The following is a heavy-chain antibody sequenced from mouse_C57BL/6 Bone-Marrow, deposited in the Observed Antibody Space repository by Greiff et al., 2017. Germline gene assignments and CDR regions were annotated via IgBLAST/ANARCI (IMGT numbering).Heavy chain of an antibody. J-gene: IGHJ3*01. Sequence: QVQLQQPGAELVKPGASVKLSCKASGYTFTSYWMQWVKQRPGKGLEWIGEIDPSDSYTNYNQKFKGKATLTVDTSSSTAYMQLSSLTSEDSAVYDCSRDGYYPAWFAYWGQGTLVTVSA. D-gene: IGHD2-3*01. CDR3: SRDGYYPAWFAY. V-gene: IGHV1-50*01. CDR1: GYTFTSYW. CDR2: IDPSDSYT.